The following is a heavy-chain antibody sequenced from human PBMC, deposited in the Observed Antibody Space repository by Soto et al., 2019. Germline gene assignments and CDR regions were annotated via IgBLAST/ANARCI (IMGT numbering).Heavy chain of an antibody. J-gene: IGHJ6*03. D-gene: IGHD3-3*01. CDR1: GFTFSSYA. Sequence: GGSLRLSCAASGFTFSSYAMSWVRQAPGKGLEWVSAISGSGGSTYYADSVKGRFTISRDNSKNTLYLQMNSLRAEDTAVYYCANHYYDFWSGYYDYYYYMDVWGKRTTVTVSS. CDR2: ISGSGGST. V-gene: IGHV3-23*01. CDR3: ANHYYDFWSGYYDYYYYMDV.